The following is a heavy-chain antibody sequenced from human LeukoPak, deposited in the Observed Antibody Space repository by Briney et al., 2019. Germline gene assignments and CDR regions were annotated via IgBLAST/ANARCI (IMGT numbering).Heavy chain of an antibody. D-gene: IGHD4-17*01. Sequence: GASVKVSCKASGYTFTGYYMHWVRQATGQGLEWMGRINPNSGGTNYAQKFQGRVTMTRDTSISTAYMELSRLRSDDTAVYYCARSAPRYDYGDYNIWGQGTLVTVSS. V-gene: IGHV1-2*06. CDR3: ARSAPRYDYGDYNI. CDR2: INPNSGGT. J-gene: IGHJ4*02. CDR1: GYTFTGYY.